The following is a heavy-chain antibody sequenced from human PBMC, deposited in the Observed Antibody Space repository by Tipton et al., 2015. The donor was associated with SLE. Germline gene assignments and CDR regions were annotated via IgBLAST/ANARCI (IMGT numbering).Heavy chain of an antibody. CDR2: VSHSGST. Sequence: TLSLTCAVSGGSFSGYAWSWVRQPPGKGLEWIGEVSHSGSTNYNPSLKSRGTIPLDTSNNQFSLRLSSVTAADTAVYYCARLTFDWYLDLWGRGTLVTVSS. CDR3: ARLTFDWYLDL. V-gene: IGHV4-34*01. J-gene: IGHJ2*01. CDR1: GGSFSGYA.